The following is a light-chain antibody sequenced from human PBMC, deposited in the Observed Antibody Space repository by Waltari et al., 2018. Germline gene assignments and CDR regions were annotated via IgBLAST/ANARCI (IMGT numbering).Light chain of an antibody. J-gene: IGLJ2*01. Sequence: QSALTQPASVSGSPGQSITISCTGTSRDGGGYTYVSWYQQYPGKAPKLIIYEVSNRPSGVSTRCSGSKSGNAAALTISGLQAEDDANYYCSSYSSGSTPAVFGGGTKVTVL. V-gene: IGLV2-14*01. CDR2: EVS. CDR1: SRDGGGYTY. CDR3: SSYSSGSTPAV.